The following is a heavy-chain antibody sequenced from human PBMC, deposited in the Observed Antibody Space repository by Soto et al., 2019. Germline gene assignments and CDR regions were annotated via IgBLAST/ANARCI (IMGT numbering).Heavy chain of an antibody. CDR2: IYHSGST. J-gene: IGHJ4*02. V-gene: IGHV4-30-2*01. Sequence: SETLSLTCAVSGGSISSGGYSWSWIRQPPGKGLEWIGYIYHSGSTYYNPSLKSRVTISVDRSKNQFSLKLSSVTAADTAVYYCARETRWLQLYDYWGQGTLVTVSS. CDR1: GGSISSGGYS. D-gene: IGHD5-12*01. CDR3: ARETRWLQLYDY.